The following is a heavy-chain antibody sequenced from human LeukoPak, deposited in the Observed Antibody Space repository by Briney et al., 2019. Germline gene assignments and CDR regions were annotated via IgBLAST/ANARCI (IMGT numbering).Heavy chain of an antibody. D-gene: IGHD3-10*01. V-gene: IGHV3-15*01. CDR2: IKSKGDGDTT. CDR3: TTDLGITMIRGVIVF. Sequence: PGGSLRLSCAAYGFTFTNAWMSWVRQAPGKGLEWVGRIKSKGDGDTTDYAAPVKGRFTMSRDDSKATLYLQMNSLKTEDTAVYFCTTDLGITMIRGVIVFWGQGTLVTVSS. CDR1: GFTFTNAW. J-gene: IGHJ4*02.